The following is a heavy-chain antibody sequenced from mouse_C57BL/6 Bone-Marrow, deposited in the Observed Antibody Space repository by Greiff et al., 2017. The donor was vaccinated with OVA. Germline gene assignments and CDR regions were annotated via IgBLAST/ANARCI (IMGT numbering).Heavy chain of an antibody. V-gene: IGHV1-69*01. CDR2: IDPSDSYT. Sequence: VQLQQPGAELVMPGASVKLSCKASGYTFTSYWMHWVKQRPGQGLEWIGEIDPSDSYTNYNQKFKGKSTLTVDKSSSTAYMQLSSLTSEDSAVYFCARTDYSKGYAMDYWGQGTSVTVSS. CDR1: GYTFTSYW. J-gene: IGHJ4*01. D-gene: IGHD2-5*01. CDR3: ARTDYSKGYAMDY.